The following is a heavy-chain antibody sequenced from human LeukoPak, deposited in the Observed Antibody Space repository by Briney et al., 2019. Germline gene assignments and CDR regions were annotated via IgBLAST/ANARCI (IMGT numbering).Heavy chain of an antibody. CDR3: ARHVGQNKYYYYYGVDV. CDR1: GGSISSSSYY. V-gene: IGHV4-39*01. D-gene: IGHD1/OR15-1a*01. Sequence: SETLSLTCTVSGGSISSSSYYWGWIRQPPGKGLEWIGSIYYSGSTYYNPSLKSRVTISVDTSKNQFSLKLSSVTAADTAVYYCARHVGQNKYYYYYGVDVWGQGTTVTVSS. J-gene: IGHJ6*02. CDR2: IYYSGST.